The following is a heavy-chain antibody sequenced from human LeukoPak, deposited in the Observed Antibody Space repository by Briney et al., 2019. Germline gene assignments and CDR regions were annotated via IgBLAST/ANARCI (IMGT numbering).Heavy chain of an antibody. CDR3: ASLGGYSAALDI. CDR1: GGSISFYY. J-gene: IGHJ3*02. CDR2: FYYSGST. Sequence: SETLSLTCTVSGGSISFYYWSWIRQPPGKGLEWIGYFYYSGSTNYNPSLKSRVSISVDTAKNQFSLKLRSVTAADTAVYYCASLGGYSAALDIWGQGTMVTVSS. D-gene: IGHD3-16*01. V-gene: IGHV4-59*01.